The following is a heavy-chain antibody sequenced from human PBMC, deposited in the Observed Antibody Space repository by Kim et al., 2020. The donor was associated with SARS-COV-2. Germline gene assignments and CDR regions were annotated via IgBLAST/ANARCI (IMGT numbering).Heavy chain of an antibody. CDR3: AKDPANQAFDI. CDR1: GFTFDDYG. Sequence: GGSLRLSCAASGFTFDDYGMNWVRQAPGKGLEWVSGISWNSGSIGYADSVKGRFTISRDNAKNSLYLQMNSLRAEDTALYYCAKDPANQAFDIWGEGTMVTVSS. CDR2: ISWNSGSI. J-gene: IGHJ3*02. V-gene: IGHV3-9*01.